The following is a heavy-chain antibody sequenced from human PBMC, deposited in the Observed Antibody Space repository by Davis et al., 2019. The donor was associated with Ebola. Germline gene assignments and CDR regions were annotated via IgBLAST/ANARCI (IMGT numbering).Heavy chain of an antibody. D-gene: IGHD1-26*01. CDR1: GYSFTTYW. V-gene: IGHV5-51*01. CDR2: IYPGDSDV. Sequence: GESLKISCKGSGYSFTTYWIAWVRQMPGKGLEWMGIIYPGDSDVRYSPSFQGHVTISVDKSLSAAHLQWSSLKASDTAIYYCARRGYSGLYHGFDVWGQGTLVTVSS. J-gene: IGHJ4*02. CDR3: ARRGYSGLYHGFDV.